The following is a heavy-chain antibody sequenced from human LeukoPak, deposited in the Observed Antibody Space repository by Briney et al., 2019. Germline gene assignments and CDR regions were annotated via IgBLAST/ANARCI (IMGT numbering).Heavy chain of an antibody. V-gene: IGHV3-66*01. J-gene: IGHJ4*02. CDR1: GFSVRSNY. D-gene: IGHD4-17*01. CDR2: THSGDTA. CDR3: ARVAGDYAEYYFDF. Sequence: QPGGSLRLSCAASGFSVRSNYMSWVRQAPGKGLEWVSVTHSGDTAYFADSVKGVFTISRDNSKNTLYLQMNNLRAEDTAVYYCARVAGDYAEYYFDFWGQGTLVTVSS.